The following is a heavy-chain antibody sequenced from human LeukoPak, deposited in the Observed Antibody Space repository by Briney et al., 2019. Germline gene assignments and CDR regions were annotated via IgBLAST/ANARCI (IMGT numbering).Heavy chain of an antibody. J-gene: IGHJ4*02. CDR2: IYFDGSKK. Sequence: PGRSPRLSCTASGFTFSSYGMHWVRQAPGKGLEWMAVIYFDGSKKYYAESVKGRFSISRDNAKNSLYLQMNSLRAGDTAVYYCARGTLYGSGNYAYFNYWGQGTLVTVSS. V-gene: IGHV3-33*08. CDR1: GFTFSSYG. CDR3: ARGTLYGSGNYAYFNY. D-gene: IGHD3-10*01.